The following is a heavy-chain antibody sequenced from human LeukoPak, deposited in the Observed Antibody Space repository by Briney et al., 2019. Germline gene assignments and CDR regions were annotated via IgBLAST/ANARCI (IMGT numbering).Heavy chain of an antibody. CDR2: IDPSDSYS. D-gene: IGHD5-18*01. Sequence: GESLRISCKGSGYSFTNYWIIWVRQVPGKGREWTGKIDPSDSYSNYSPSFQGHVTFSADKSISTAYLQWSSLKASDSAIYYCARPATGRYGYRRPFDDWGQGTLVTVSS. V-gene: IGHV5-10-1*01. CDR3: ARPATGRYGYRRPFDD. J-gene: IGHJ4*02. CDR1: GYSFTNYW.